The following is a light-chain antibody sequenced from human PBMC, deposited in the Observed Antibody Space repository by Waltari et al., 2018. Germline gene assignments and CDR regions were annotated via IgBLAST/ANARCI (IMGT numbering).Light chain of an antibody. CDR1: HSISSY. CDR2: AAS. V-gene: IGKV1-39*01. J-gene: IGKJ4*02. CDR3: QQSYSTPPT. Sequence: IQITQSPSSLSASVGDRVTIHCRASHSISSYLNWYQQKPGKAPKLLIYAASSLQSGVPSRFSGSGSGTDFTLTISSLQPEDFATYYCQQSYSTPPTFGGGTKVEIK.